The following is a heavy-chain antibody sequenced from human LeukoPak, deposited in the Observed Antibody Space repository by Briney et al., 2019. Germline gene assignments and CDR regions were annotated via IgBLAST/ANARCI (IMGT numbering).Heavy chain of an antibody. CDR1: GFTLISYA. J-gene: IGHJ4*02. V-gene: IGHV3-23*01. CDR3: AKDPHYDFWSGNYFDY. Sequence: GGSLRLSCAASGFTLISYAMSWVRQAPGKGLEWVSATSGSGISTYYAYSVRGRFTTSRDNSKNMLYLQMNSMRAEDTAVYYCAKDPHYDFWSGNYFDYWGQGTLVTVSS. CDR2: TSGSGIST. D-gene: IGHD3-3*01.